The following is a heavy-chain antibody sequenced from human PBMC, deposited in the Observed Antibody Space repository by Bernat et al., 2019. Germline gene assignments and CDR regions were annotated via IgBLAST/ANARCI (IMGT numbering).Heavy chain of an antibody. CDR3: ASPGRWLRGFDY. CDR1: GGTFSSYA. D-gene: IGHD5-12*01. CDR2: IIPIFGTA. V-gene: IGHV1-69*01. J-gene: IGHJ4*02. Sequence: GSSAKVSCKASGGTFSSYAISWVRQAPGQGLEWMGGIIPIFGTANYAQKFQGRVTITADESTSTAYMELSSLRSEDTAVYYCASPGRWLRGFDYWGQGTLVTVSS.